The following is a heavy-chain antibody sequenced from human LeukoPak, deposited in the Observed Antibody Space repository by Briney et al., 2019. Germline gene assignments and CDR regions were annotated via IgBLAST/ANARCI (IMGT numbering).Heavy chain of an antibody. V-gene: IGHV4-4*02. CDR2: IHQSGST. CDR3: ARDLGYGDPFDY. J-gene: IGHJ4*02. Sequence: SETLSLTCAVSGGSISSSNWWSWVRQPPGKGLEWIGEIHQSGSTNYNPSLKSRVIISVDKSKNQFSLKLSSVTAADTAVYYCARDLGYGDPFDYWGQGTLVTVSS. CDR1: GGSISSSNW. D-gene: IGHD4-17*01.